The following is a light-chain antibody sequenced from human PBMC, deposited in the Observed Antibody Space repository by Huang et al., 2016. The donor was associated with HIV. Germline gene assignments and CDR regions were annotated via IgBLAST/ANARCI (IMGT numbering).Light chain of an antibody. J-gene: IGKJ4*01. CDR1: QSIGTY. Sequence: DIQMTQSPSSLSASVGDRVTIACRASQSIGTYLNWYQPKPGKAPRLLIHVASSLQSGVPSRFSDSGSGTDFTLTISSLQPEDFATYYCQQSYSALGLTFGGGTKVEIK. V-gene: IGKV1-39*01. CDR3: QQSYSALGLT. CDR2: VAS.